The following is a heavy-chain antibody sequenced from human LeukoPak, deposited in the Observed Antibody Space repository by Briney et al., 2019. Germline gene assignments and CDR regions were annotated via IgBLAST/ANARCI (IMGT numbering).Heavy chain of an antibody. Sequence: SGPTLVNPTQTLTLTCTFSGFSLSTSGVGVGWIRQPPGKALEWLALIYWDDDKRYSPSLRSRLATTKDTSKNQVVLTMTNMDPVDTATYFCALKALGMLIWEHWGQGTLVTVSS. CDR3: ALKALGMLIWEH. D-gene: IGHD3-3*01. CDR2: IYWDDDK. CDR1: GFSLSTSGVG. J-gene: IGHJ4*02. V-gene: IGHV2-5*02.